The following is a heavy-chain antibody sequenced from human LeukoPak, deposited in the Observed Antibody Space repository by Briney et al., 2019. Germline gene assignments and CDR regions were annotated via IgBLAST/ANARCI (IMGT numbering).Heavy chain of an antibody. CDR1: GGSISSGSYY. J-gene: IGHJ5*02. D-gene: IGHD3-10*01. V-gene: IGHV4-61*02. Sequence: SQTLSLTCTVSGGSISSGSYYWSWLRQPAGKGLEWIGRIYTSGSTNYNPSLKSRVTISVDTSKHQFSLKLSSVTAADTAVYYCARERLLWFGESNWFDPWGQGTLVTVSS. CDR2: IYTSGST. CDR3: ARERLLWFGESNWFDP.